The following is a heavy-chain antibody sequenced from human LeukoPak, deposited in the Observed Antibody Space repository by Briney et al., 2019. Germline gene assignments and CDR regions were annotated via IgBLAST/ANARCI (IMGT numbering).Heavy chain of an antibody. CDR2: ISAYNGNT. Sequence: ASVKVSCKTSGYSFILYGISWVRQAPGQGPEWMGWISAYNGNTNYAQKLQGRVTMTTDTSTSTAYMELRSLRSDDTAVYYCARGPNWVFYYYYMDVWGKGTTVTVSS. CDR1: GYSFILYG. CDR3: ARGPNWVFYYYYMDV. J-gene: IGHJ6*03. D-gene: IGHD7-27*01. V-gene: IGHV1-18*01.